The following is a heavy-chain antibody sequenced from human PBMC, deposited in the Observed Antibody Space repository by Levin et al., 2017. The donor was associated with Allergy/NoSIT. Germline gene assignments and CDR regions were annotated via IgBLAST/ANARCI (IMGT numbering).Heavy chain of an antibody. Sequence: SVKVSCKAFGGTLRNYPISWVRQAPGQGLEWMGGIIPAFASTNYAQKFQGRVTITADESTRTAYMELRSLRSEDTAVYFCARPRGGFYGSGSFDSWGQGTLVSVSS. D-gene: IGHD3-10*01. V-gene: IGHV1-69*13. J-gene: IGHJ4*02. CDR3: ARPRGGFYGSGSFDS. CDR1: GGTLRNYP. CDR2: IIPAFAST.